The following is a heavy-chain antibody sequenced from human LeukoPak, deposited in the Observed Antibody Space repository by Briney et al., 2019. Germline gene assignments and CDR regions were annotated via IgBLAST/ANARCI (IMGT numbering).Heavy chain of an antibody. D-gene: IGHD1-1*01. CDR2: IYPGDSDT. J-gene: IGHJ6*02. CDR1: GYSFTSYW. V-gene: IGHV5-51*01. Sequence: GESLKISCKGSGYSFTSYWIGWVRQMPGKGLEWMGIIYPGDSDTRYGPSFQGQVTISADKSISTAYLQWSSLKASDTAMYYCATRSGNWYYYYGMDVWGQGTTVTVSS. CDR3: ATRSGNWYYYYGMDV.